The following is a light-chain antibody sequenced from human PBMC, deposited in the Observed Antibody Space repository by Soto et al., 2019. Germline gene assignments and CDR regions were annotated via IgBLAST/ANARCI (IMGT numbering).Light chain of an antibody. Sequence: EIVLTQSTGTLSLSPGERATLSCRASQSVSNSYLAWYQQKPGQAPRLLIYGASSRATGIPDRFSGGGSGTDFTLTISRLEPEDVAVYYCQQYGSSPPITFGQGTRLEIK. CDR1: QSVSNSY. CDR3: QQYGSSPPIT. J-gene: IGKJ5*01. CDR2: GAS. V-gene: IGKV3-20*01.